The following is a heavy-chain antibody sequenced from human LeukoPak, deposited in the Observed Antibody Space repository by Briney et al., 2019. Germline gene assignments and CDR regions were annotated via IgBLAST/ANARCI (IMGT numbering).Heavy chain of an antibody. Sequence: GASVKVSCKAARYTFTSYDINWVRQAPGQGLEWVGWMRPDSGNTGYAQKFQGRVSMTRNTSICTAYMELGGLTSDDTAVYFCARGSHRGYCTTSNCYTVDYWGQGTLVSVSS. J-gene: IGHJ4*01. CDR1: RYTFTSYD. V-gene: IGHV1-8*01. CDR3: ARGSHRGYCTTSNCYTVDY. D-gene: IGHD2-2*02. CDR2: MRPDSGNT.